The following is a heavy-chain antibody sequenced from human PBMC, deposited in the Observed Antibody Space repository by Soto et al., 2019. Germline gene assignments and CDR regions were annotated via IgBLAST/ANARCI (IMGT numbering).Heavy chain of an antibody. CDR2: INPNSGGT. D-gene: IGHD3-3*01. CDR1: GYTFTGYY. V-gene: IGHV1-2*04. J-gene: IGHJ6*02. CDR3: AREKPTTDTIFGVEIGPLYYYYGMDV. Sequence: GASVKVSCKASGYTFTGYYMHWVRQAPGQGLEWMGWINPNSGGTNYAQKFQGWVTMTRDTSISTAYMELSRLRSDDTAVYYCAREKPTTDTIFGVEIGPLYYYYGMDVWGQGTTVTVAS.